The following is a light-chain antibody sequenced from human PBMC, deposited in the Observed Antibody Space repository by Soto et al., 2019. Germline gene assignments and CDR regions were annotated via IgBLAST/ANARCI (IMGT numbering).Light chain of an antibody. CDR2: SAS. J-gene: IGKJ1*01. V-gene: IGKV3-20*01. Sequence: EIVFTQSPGTLSLSPGERGTLSCRASQNLGTLYLAWFQQKSGQAPRLLIYSASRRATGIPDRFTGSGAGTDCTRTINRVEPEDFEVDFCQQYAGSPRTFGQGTKVDIK. CDR3: QQYAGSPRT. CDR1: QNLGTLY.